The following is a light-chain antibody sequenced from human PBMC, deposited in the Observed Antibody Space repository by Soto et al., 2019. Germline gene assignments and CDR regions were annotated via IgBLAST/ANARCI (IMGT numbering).Light chain of an antibody. CDR3: QQYYSTLLT. V-gene: IGKV4-1*01. J-gene: IGKJ4*01. CDR2: WAS. CDR1: QRVLYSSNNKNY. Sequence: DIVMTQSPDSLAVSLGERATINFRSIQRVLYSSNNKNYLAWYQQKPGQPPKLLIYWASTRESGVPDRFSGSGSGTDFTLTISSLQAEDVAVYYCQQYYSTLLTFGGGTKVDIK.